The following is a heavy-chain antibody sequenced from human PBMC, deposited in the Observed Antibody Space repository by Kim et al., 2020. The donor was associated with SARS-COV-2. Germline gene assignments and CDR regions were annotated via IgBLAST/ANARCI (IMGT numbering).Heavy chain of an antibody. CDR1: GGSINSSGYY. V-gene: IGHV4-39*02. J-gene: IGHJ4*02. D-gene: IGHD5-12*01. CDR3: AGDGIYGSSHF. Sequence: SETLSLTCTVSGGSINSSGYYWGWIRQPPGKGLEWIGSIYYSGSTYYNPSLKSRVTISVDTSKNQFSLKLSSVTAADTAVYYCAGDGIYGSSHFGGQGTLVTVSS. CDR2: IYYSGST.